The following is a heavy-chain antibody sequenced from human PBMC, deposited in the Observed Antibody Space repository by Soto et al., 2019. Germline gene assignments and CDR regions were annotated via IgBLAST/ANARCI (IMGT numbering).Heavy chain of an antibody. CDR2: IIPIFGTA. D-gene: IGHD1-1*01. CDR3: ASWSAWNPLYYHGMDV. CDR1: GCTFSSYA. J-gene: IGHJ6*02. Sequence: ASVKVSCKASGCTFSSYAISWVRQAPGQGLEWMGGIIPIFGTANYAQKFQGRVTITADISSSTVYMHLSGLTSGDTATYYCASWSAWNPLYYHGMDVWGQGTTVTVSS. V-gene: IGHV1-69*06.